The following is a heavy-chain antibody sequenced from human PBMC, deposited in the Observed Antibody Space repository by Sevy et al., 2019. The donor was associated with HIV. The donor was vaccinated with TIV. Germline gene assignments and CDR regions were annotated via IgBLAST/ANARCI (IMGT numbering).Heavy chain of an antibody. Sequence: GGSLRLSCTASGFTLSSYSMNWVRQAPGKGLEWVSSISSSSSNIYYADSVKGRFTISRDNAKNSLYLQMNSLRAEDTAVYYCARGDFDWLLVFDYWGQGTLVTVSS. CDR3: ARGDFDWLLVFDY. CDR2: ISSSSSNI. CDR1: GFTLSSYS. V-gene: IGHV3-21*01. D-gene: IGHD3-9*01. J-gene: IGHJ4*02.